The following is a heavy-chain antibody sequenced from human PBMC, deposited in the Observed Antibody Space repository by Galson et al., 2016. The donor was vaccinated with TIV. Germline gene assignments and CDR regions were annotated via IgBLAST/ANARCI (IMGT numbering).Heavy chain of an antibody. Sequence: SLRLSCAASGFTFGSYAMNWVRQAPGKGLEWVSSVGGSGGSPYYADSVKGRFTISRDSSKNTVFLQMNSLRAEDTALYYCAKDRQWIPSTLDHWGQRTLVTVSS. D-gene: IGHD5-18*01. V-gene: IGHV3-23*01. CDR3: AKDRQWIPSTLDH. CDR2: VGGSGGSP. J-gene: IGHJ4*02. CDR1: GFTFGSYA.